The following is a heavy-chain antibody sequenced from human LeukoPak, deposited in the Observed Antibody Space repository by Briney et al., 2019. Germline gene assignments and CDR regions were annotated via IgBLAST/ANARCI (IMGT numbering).Heavy chain of an antibody. V-gene: IGHV4-61*05. D-gene: IGHD6-13*01. CDR3: ARQEAGLDY. J-gene: IGHJ4*02. CDR2: IYYSGST. CDR1: GGSIGSNTYY. Sequence: SETLSLTCSVAGGSIGSNTYYWGWIRQPPGKGLEWIGYIYYSGSTNYNPSLKSRVTISVDTSKNQFSLKLSSVTAADTAVYYCARQEAGLDYWGQGTLVTVSS.